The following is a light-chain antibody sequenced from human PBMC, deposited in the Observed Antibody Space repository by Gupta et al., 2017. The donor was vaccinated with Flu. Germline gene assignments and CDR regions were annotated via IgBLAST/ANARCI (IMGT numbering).Light chain of an antibody. Sequence: SASVGDRVTITCRASQTIISYLNWFQQKPGKAPKLLIYAASSLQSGVPSRFSGSGSGTDFTLTISSLQPEDFATYYCQQSYNTPWTFAQGTKVEIK. CDR1: QTIISY. V-gene: IGKV1-39*01. CDR2: AAS. J-gene: IGKJ1*01. CDR3: QQSYNTPWT.